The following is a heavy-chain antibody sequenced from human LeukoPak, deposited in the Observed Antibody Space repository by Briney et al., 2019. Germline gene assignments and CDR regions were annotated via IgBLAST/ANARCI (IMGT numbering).Heavy chain of an antibody. CDR2: TYYSGST. Sequence: PSETLSLTCTVSGDSISNYYWNWIRQPPGKGLEWIGYTYYSGSTNYNPSLKSRVTISVDTSKNQFSLKLSSVTAADTAVYYCARIDSSGYPIYWYFDLWGRGTLVTVSS. CDR1: GDSISNYY. D-gene: IGHD3-22*01. CDR3: ARIDSSGYPIYWYFDL. J-gene: IGHJ2*01. V-gene: IGHV4-59*01.